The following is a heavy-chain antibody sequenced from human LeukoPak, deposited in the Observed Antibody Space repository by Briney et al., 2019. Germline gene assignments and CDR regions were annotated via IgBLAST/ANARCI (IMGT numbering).Heavy chain of an antibody. J-gene: IGHJ4*02. V-gene: IGHV4-4*09. CDR1: GDSISSYY. CDR2: IHTGGGT. Sequence: PSETLSLTCTVSGDSISSYYWSWVRQPPGKGLEWIGYIHTGGGTSYIPSLKGRFTLSIDTSKNQFSLKLRSVTASDSAVYYCARLTRISTSPDHYYLDYWGQGTLVTVSS. D-gene: IGHD6-6*01. CDR3: ARLTRISTSPDHYYLDY.